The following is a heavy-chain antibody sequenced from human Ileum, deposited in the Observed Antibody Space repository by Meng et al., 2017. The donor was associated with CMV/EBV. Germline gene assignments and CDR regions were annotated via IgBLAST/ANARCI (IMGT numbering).Heavy chain of an antibody. Sequence: QVHAQASGPRLVKPSRPLSLNCTFSGGSISSGDYYWCWIRQPPGKGLEWIGYIYYSGSTYYNPSLKSRVTISADTSKNQFSLKLNSVTAADTAVYYCASGSPQLGYVWGQGTLVTVSS. D-gene: IGHD1-1*01. J-gene: IGHJ4*02. CDR2: IYYSGST. CDR1: GGSISSGDYY. V-gene: IGHV4-30-4*01. CDR3: ASGSPQLGYV.